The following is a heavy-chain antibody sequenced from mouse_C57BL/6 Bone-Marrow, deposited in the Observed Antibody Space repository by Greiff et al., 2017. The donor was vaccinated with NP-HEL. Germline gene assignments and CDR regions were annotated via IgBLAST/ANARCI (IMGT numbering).Heavy chain of an antibody. J-gene: IGHJ3*01. V-gene: IGHV10-1*01. CDR3: VSERAWFAY. CDR2: IRSKSNNYAT. CDR1: GFSFNTYA. Sequence: GGGLVQPKGSLKLSCAASGFSFNTYAMNWVRQAPGKGLEWVARIRSKSNNYATYYADSVKDRFTISRDDSESMLYLQMNNLTTEDTAMYYCVSERAWFAYWGQGTLVTVSA.